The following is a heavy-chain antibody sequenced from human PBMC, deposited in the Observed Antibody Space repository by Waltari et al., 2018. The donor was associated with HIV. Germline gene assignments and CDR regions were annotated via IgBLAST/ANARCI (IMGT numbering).Heavy chain of an antibody. CDR3: AKDGRLRWYGDTGWLDS. J-gene: IGHJ5*01. CDR1: GFTFRDYV. Sequence: QVHLVESGGGVVQPGRSLRLSCVTSGFTFRDYVFHWVRQAPGKGLEGLGAISYDGTNQYYAKSVRGRFIISRDDATNTVHLEMGSLRDEDTAMYFCAKDGRLRWYGDTGWLDSWGRGSQVTVSS. CDR2: ISYDGTNQ. V-gene: IGHV3-30*15. D-gene: IGHD3-10*01.